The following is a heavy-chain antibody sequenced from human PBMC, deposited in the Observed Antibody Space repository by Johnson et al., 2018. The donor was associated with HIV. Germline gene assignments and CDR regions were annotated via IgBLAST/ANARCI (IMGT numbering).Heavy chain of an antibody. CDR2: IRYDGSNK. D-gene: IGHD4-23*01. Sequence: QMQLVESGGGVVQPGGSLRLSCAASGFTFSSYGMHWVRQAPGKGLEWVAFIRYDGSNKYYADSVKGRFTISRDNSKNTLYLQMNSLRAEDTAVYYCARGTPYGGNSWDFDIWGQGTMVTVSS. CDR1: GFTFSSYG. J-gene: IGHJ3*02. CDR3: ARGTPYGGNSWDFDI. V-gene: IGHV3-30*02.